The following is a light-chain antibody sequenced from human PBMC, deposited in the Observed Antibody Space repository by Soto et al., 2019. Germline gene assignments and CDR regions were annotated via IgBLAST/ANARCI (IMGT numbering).Light chain of an antibody. CDR1: QSINNF. V-gene: IGKV1-39*01. CDR2: AAS. Sequence: DVPMTQSPPSLSASQGDRVSISCRASQSINNFLHWYQKKPGKAPELLIFAASTLQTGVPSRFRGSGSGTDLTLTISSLQPEDFATYYCQQSYTIPRTFGQGTKVEVK. CDR3: QQSYTIPRT. J-gene: IGKJ1*01.